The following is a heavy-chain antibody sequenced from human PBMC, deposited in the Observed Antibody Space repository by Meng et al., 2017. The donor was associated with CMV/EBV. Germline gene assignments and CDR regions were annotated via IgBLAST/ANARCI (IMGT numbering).Heavy chain of an antibody. D-gene: IGHD3-16*01. V-gene: IGHV3-30*02. CDR1: GFTLDNYG. J-gene: IGHJ4*02. CDR2: IRHDGTTK. CDR3: AKDLLLFGGANAYFDH. Sequence: GGSLRLSCAASGFTLDNYGMHWVRQTPGKGLEWVAFIRHDGTTKFYGDSVKGRFTISRDNSKNTVYLQMNSLRPEETAIYYCAKDLLLFGGANAYFDHWGQGTLVTVSS.